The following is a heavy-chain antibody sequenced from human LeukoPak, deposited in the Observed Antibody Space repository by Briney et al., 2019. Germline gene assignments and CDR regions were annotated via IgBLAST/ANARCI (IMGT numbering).Heavy chain of an antibody. D-gene: IGHD1-1*01. CDR2: LRGDTGDT. CDR3: ARVRHNACDY. CDR1: GYMVSDYY. Sequence: ASVRVSCKTSGYMVSDYYMHWVRQAPGQGLEWMGWLRGDTGDTDSPQKFKGRVTMTRDTATNTAYMQLSRLTYDDTAIYFCARVRHNACDYWGQGTLVTVSS. V-gene: IGHV1-2*02. J-gene: IGHJ4*02.